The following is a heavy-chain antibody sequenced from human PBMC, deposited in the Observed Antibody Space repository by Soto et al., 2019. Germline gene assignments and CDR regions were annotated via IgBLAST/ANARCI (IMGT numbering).Heavy chain of an antibody. CDR3: ASFCSSTSCDAFDI. CDR1: GFTVSSNY. V-gene: IGHV3-53*01. Sequence: GGSLRLSCAASGFTVSSNYMSWVRQAPGKGLEWVSVIYSGGSTYYADSVKGRFTISRDNSKNTLYLQMNSLRAEDTAVYYCASFCSSTSCDAFDIWGQGTMVTVSS. J-gene: IGHJ3*02. D-gene: IGHD2-2*01. CDR2: IYSGGST.